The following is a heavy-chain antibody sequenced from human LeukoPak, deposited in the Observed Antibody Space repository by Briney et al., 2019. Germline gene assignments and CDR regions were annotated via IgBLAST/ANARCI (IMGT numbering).Heavy chain of an antibody. Sequence: GGSLRLSCAASEFTFSFYGMYWVRQAPGKGLEWVSVIYSGGSTYYADSVKGQFTISRDDSKNTLYLQMNSLRAEDTAVYYCARRAGAYSHPYDYWGQGTLVTVSS. CDR2: IYSGGST. D-gene: IGHD4/OR15-4a*01. J-gene: IGHJ4*02. CDR1: EFTFSFYG. CDR3: ARRAGAYSHPYDY. V-gene: IGHV3-53*01.